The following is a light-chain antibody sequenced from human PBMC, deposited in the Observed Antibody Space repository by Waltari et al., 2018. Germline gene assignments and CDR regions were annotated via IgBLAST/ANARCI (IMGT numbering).Light chain of an antibody. CDR2: AAS. CDR3: QQSYSTPDT. V-gene: IGKV1-39*01. CDR1: QSISSY. J-gene: IGKJ2*01. Sequence: DIQMTQSQSSLSASVGDRVTITCRASQSISSYLNWYQQKPGKAPKLLIYAASSLQSGVPSRFSGSGYGTDFTLTISSLQPEDFATYYCQQSYSTPDTFGQGTKLEIK.